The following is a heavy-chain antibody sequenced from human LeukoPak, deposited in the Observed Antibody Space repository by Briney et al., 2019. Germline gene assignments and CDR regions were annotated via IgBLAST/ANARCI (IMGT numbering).Heavy chain of an antibody. CDR1: GFTFSSYG. V-gene: IGHV3-21*01. D-gene: IGHD4-17*01. CDR3: ARDYYGDYSFDY. Sequence: GGSLRLSCAASGFTFSSYGMSWVRQAPGKGLEWVSSISSSSSYIYYADSVKGRFTISRDNAKNSLYLQMNSLRAEDTAVYYCARDYYGDYSFDYWGQGTLVTVSS. J-gene: IGHJ4*02. CDR2: ISSSSSYI.